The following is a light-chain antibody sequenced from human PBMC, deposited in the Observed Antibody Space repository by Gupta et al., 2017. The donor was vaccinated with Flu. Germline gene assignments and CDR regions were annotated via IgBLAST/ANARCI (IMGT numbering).Light chain of an antibody. CDR3: RQYGRYSRT. V-gene: IGKV1-5*03. J-gene: IGKJ4*02. CDR1: QSLSSL. Sequence: PSTLSAYVGERVTIICRAGQSLSSLMAWCQQKKGKAPNGLIIKAANLESGGPSRCCGGGSGTKDFTTISRVQHDDDATNYCRQYGRYSRTFGDGTKVEV. CDR2: KAA.